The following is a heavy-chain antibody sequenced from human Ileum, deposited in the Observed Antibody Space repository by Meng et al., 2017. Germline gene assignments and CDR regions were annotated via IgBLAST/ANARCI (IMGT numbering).Heavy chain of an antibody. D-gene: IGHD5-24*01. CDR1: GGTLSSAGYY. CDR2: IFYTGTT. V-gene: IGHV4-31*03. CDR3: ARDVMGIRDGAVEDY. Sequence: QVQLQESGPGLVKPSQTLSLTCTVSGGTLSSAGYYWSWIRQFPGKGLEWIGFIFYTGTTNYNPSLESRVTISVDTSKNQYYLKMNSVTAADTAVYYCARDVMGIRDGAVEDYWGQGTLVTVSS. J-gene: IGHJ4*02.